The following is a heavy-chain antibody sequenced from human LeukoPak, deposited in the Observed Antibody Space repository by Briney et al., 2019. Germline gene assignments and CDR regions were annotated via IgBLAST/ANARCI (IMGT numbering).Heavy chain of an antibody. CDR2: IYHSGST. CDR3: ARGRGSSSWYYFDY. V-gene: IGHV4-61*01. CDR1: GCSVSSGSYY. D-gene: IGHD6-13*01. J-gene: IGHJ4*02. Sequence: SETLSLTCTVSGCSVSSGSYYWSWIRQPPGKGLEWIGYIYHSGSTNYNPSLKSRVTISVDTSKNQFSLKLSSVTAADTAVYYCARGRGSSSWYYFDYWGQGTLVTVSS.